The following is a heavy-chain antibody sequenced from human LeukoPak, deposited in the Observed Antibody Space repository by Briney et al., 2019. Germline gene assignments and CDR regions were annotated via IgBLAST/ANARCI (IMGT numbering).Heavy chain of an antibody. J-gene: IGHJ3*01. Sequence: PSETLSLTCAIYGGSFNGQYRSWIRQSPGMGLEWIGEISPGGSTIYNPSVKGRVSITLDTSKSQYSLRLTSVTAADTAVYYCARNGRYFDTKCSGDAFDLWGQGTVVVVSS. V-gene: IGHV4-34*01. CDR1: GGSFNGQY. D-gene: IGHD3-9*01. CDR2: ISPGGST. CDR3: ARNGRYFDTKCSGDAFDL.